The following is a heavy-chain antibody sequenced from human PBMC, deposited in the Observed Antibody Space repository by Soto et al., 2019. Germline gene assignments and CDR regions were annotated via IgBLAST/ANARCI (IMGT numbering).Heavy chain of an antibody. J-gene: IGHJ2*01. D-gene: IGHD2-15*01. CDR3: AKCGYCSGGSFYRDWYFDR. CDR2: RGSGDST. CDR1: GFTLSSYA. Sequence: EVQLLESGGGLVQPGGSLRLSYAASGFTLSSYAMSWVRQAPGKGLEWVSIRGSGDSTYYADSVKGRFTISRDNSKNTLYLQMNSLRAEDMAVYDCAKCGYCSGGSFYRDWYFDRWGRGTLVTVSS. V-gene: IGHV3-23*01.